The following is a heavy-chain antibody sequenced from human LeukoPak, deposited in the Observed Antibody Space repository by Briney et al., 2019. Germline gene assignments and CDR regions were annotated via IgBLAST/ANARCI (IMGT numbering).Heavy chain of an antibody. D-gene: IGHD3-16*02. V-gene: IGHV3-23*01. CDR1: GVTFRNYA. CDR3: ARKGYSGSYRYYFDL. J-gene: IGHJ4*02. Sequence: GGSLRLSCAASGVTFRNYAMTWVRQAPAKGLEWVSTLSGSGENKYYADSVKGRFTISRDNSKNTLYLQMNSLRAEDTAIYYCARKGYSGSYRYYFDLWGQGTLVTVSS. CDR2: LSGSGENK.